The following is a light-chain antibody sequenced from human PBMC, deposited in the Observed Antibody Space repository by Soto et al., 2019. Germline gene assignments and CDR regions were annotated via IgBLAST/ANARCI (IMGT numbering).Light chain of an antibody. J-gene: IGKJ1*01. CDR1: QSVSSSY. CDR2: GAS. V-gene: IGKV3-20*01. Sequence: EIVLTQSPPTLSLSPRERAPLSCRASQSVSSSYLAWYQQKPGQAPRLLIYGASSRATGIPDRFSGSGSGTDFTLTISRLEPEDFAVYYCQQYGSSPLTFGQGTKVDI. CDR3: QQYGSSPLT.